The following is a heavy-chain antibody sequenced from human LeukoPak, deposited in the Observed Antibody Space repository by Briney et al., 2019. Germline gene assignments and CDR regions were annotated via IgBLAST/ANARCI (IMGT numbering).Heavy chain of an antibody. CDR1: GYSFTDYF. CDR2: MNPRSGDT. V-gene: IGHV1-2*02. Sequence: GASVKVSCKTSGYSFTDYFMHWVRQAPGQGLECMGWMNPRSGDTNYAQKFQGRVTVTRDTSISTAYMELSRLRSDDTAVYYCARADHGTRSDGFYTLDYWGQGSLVTVSP. D-gene: IGHD2-2*02. J-gene: IGHJ4*02. CDR3: ARADHGTRSDGFYTLDY.